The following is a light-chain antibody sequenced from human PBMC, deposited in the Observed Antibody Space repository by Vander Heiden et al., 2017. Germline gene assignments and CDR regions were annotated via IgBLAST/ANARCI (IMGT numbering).Light chain of an antibody. J-gene: IGKJ1*01. CDR1: QSVSSN. CDR2: GAS. Sequence: ELVNTLSPATLSASVGERATISCRASQSVSSNLTWFQQKPGQAPQLLIYGASTMPTGIPARFSRSGSGTDFTLTISSLQSEDFAVYYCQQYNDSPRTFGQGTKVEI. CDR3: QQYNDSPRT. V-gene: IGKV3-15*01.